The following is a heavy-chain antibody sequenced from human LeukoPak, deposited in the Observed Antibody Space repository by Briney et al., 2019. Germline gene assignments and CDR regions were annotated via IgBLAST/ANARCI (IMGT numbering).Heavy chain of an antibody. CDR3: ARHGYYGSGSYGNWFDP. CDR1: GGSISSSSYY. CDR2: IYYSGST. J-gene: IGHJ5*02. Sequence: PSETLSLTCTVSGGSISSSSYYWGWIRQPPGKGLEWIGNIYYSGSTYYNPSLKSRVTISVDTSKNQFSLKLSSVTAADTAVYYCARHGYYGSGSYGNWFDPWGQGTLVTVSS. V-gene: IGHV4-39*01. D-gene: IGHD3-10*01.